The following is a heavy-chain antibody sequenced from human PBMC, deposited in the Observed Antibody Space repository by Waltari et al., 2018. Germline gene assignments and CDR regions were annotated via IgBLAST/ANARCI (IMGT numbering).Heavy chain of an antibody. J-gene: IGHJ4*02. V-gene: IGHV1-8*03. CDR1: GYTFTSYD. D-gene: IGHD1-26*01. Sequence: QVQLVQSGAEVKKPGASVKVSCKASGYTFTSYDINWVRQATGRGLEWMGWMNPNSGNTGYAQKFQGRVTITRNTSISTAYMELSSLRSEDTAVYYCARDGRVGATSAPSRFDYWGQGTLVTVSS. CDR3: ARDGRVGATSAPSRFDY. CDR2: MNPNSGNT.